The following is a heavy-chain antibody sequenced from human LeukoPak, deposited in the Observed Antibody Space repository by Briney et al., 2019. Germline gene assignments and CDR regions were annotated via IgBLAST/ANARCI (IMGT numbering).Heavy chain of an antibody. CDR1: GFTFSSYG. J-gene: IGHJ6*02. Sequence: WVLRLSCAASGFTFSSYGMHWVRQAPGKGLEWVAVISYDGSNKYYADSVKGRFTISRDNSKNTLYLQMNSLRAEDTAVYYCAVLAAATPLGSYYYGMDVWGQGTTVTVSS. V-gene: IGHV3-30*03. CDR3: AVLAAATPLGSYYYGMDV. D-gene: IGHD2-2*01. CDR2: ISYDGSNK.